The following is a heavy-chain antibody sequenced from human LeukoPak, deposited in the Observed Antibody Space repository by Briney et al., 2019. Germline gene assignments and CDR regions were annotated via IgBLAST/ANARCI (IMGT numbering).Heavy chain of an antibody. V-gene: IGHV3-74*01. CDR1: GFTFSSYW. Sequence: GGSLRLSCAASGFTFSSYWMHWVRQAPGKGLVWVSLINSDGSSTSYADSVKGRFTISRDNAKNTLYLQMNSLRAEDTAVYYCARVDCSSTSCYKEADYYYYGMDAWGQGTTVTVSS. J-gene: IGHJ6*02. CDR3: ARVDCSSTSCYKEADYYYYGMDA. D-gene: IGHD2-2*02. CDR2: INSDGSST.